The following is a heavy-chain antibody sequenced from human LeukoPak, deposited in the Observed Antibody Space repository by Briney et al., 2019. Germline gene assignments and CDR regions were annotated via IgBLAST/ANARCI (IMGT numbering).Heavy chain of an antibody. CDR1: GGSISTYY. CDR2: IYYTGTT. Sequence: SDTLSLTYSVSGGSISTYYWSWIRQLPGKGLEWIGYIYYTGTTNYNPSLRSRVTISVDTPRNQFSLRLSSVIAADTAVYYCAREDPQTTVPEGMDVWGHGTTVIVSS. J-gene: IGHJ6*02. D-gene: IGHD4-17*01. V-gene: IGHV4-59*01. CDR3: AREDPQTTVPEGMDV.